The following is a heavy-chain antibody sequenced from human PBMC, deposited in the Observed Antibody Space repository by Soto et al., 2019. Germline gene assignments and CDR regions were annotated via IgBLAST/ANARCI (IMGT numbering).Heavy chain of an antibody. V-gene: IGHV6-1*01. CDR1: GDSVSSNSAA. D-gene: IGHD3-16*02. CDR3: ARGVWITFGGVIVNPNWFDP. J-gene: IGHJ5*02. CDR2: TYYRSKWYN. Sequence: SQTLSLTCAISGDSVSSNSAAWNWIRQSPSRGLEWLGRTYYRSKWYNDYAVSVKSRITINPDTSKNQFSLQLNSVTPEDTAVYYCARGVWITFGGVIVNPNWFDPWGQGTLVTVSS.